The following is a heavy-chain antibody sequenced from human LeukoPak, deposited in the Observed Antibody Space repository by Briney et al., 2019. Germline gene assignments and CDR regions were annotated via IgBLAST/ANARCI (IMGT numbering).Heavy chain of an antibody. J-gene: IGHJ4*02. CDR2: IYHSGSA. CDR1: SYSISSGYY. CDR3: VRVGDYGDYSVRY. Sequence: SETLSLTCTVSSYSISSGYYWGWIRQPPGKGLEWIGIIYHSGSAYYNPTLKSRVTMSVDKSKNQFSLKLSSVTAADTAVYYCVRVGDYGDYSVRYWGQGTLVTVSS. V-gene: IGHV4-38-2*02. D-gene: IGHD4-17*01.